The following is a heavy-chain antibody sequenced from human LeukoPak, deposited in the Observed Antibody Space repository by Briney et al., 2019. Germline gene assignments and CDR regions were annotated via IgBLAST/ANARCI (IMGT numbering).Heavy chain of an antibody. CDR2: ISGSGCST. CDR3: AKGPFTVYSSSWYGGYYFDY. D-gene: IGHD6-13*01. V-gene: IGHV3-23*01. J-gene: IGHJ4*02. Sequence: GGSLRLSCAASGFTFSSYAMSWVRQAPGKGLEWVSAISGSGCSTYYADSVKGRFTISRDNSKNTLYLQMNSLRAEDTAVYYCAKGPFTVYSSSWYGGYYFDYWGQGTLVTVFS. CDR1: GFTFSSYA.